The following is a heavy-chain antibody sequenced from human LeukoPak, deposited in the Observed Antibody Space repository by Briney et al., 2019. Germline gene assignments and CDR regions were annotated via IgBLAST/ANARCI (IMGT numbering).Heavy chain of an antibody. D-gene: IGHD3-9*01. Sequence: PSETLSLTCAVYGGSFSDYSWSWIRQHPGKGLEWMGEINHGGGTNYNTSLMGGVIILVDTSRNQCFLKVRSVTAADMAVYYSARVEYSDSINDWSPTGREANPPKHYYHMDVWGKGTTVTVSS. V-gene: IGHV4-34*01. CDR3: ARVEYSDSINDWSPTGREANPPKHYYHMDV. CDR2: INHGGGT. J-gene: IGHJ6*03. CDR1: GGSFSDYS.